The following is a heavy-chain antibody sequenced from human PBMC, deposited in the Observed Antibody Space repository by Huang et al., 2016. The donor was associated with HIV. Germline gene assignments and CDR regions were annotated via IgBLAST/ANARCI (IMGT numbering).Heavy chain of an antibody. D-gene: IGHD4-4*01. J-gene: IGHJ4*02. V-gene: IGHV1-69*13. Sequence: QVQLVQSGAEVKKPGSSVRVSCRASGGTFRKYAISWVRQSPGQGLEWMGGKRHILGTPKYAQKFQGRITIAAKESTSTVYVELSSLTFQDTAVYYCARGMWDSNWDGTDCLLRHFDSWGQGTLVTVSS. CDR3: ARGMWDSNWDGTDCLLRHFDS. CDR2: KRHILGTP. CDR1: GGTFRKYA.